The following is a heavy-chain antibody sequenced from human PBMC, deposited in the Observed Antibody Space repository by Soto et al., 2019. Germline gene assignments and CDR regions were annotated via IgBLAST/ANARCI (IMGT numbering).Heavy chain of an antibody. Sequence: PGGSLRLSCAASGSTFSSYGMHWVRQAPGKGLEWVAVISYDGSNKYYADSVKGRFTISRDNSKNTLYLQMNSLRAEDTAVYYCAKERVTRHGMDVWGQGTTVTVSS. D-gene: IGHD4-17*01. J-gene: IGHJ6*02. CDR1: GSTFSSYG. CDR3: AKERVTRHGMDV. V-gene: IGHV3-30*18. CDR2: ISYDGSNK.